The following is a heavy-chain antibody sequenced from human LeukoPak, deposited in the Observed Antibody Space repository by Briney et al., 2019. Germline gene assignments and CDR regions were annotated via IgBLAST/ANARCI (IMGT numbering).Heavy chain of an antibody. CDR1: GGSISSYY. CDR3: AREGPTAMEDAFAFDI. J-gene: IGHJ3*02. CDR2: IYYSGST. Sequence: PSETLSLTCTVSGGSISSYYWSWIRQPPGKGLEWIGYIYYSGSTNYNPSLKSRVTISVDTSKNQFSLKLSSVTAADTAVYYCAREGPTAMEDAFAFDIWGQGTMVTVSS. V-gene: IGHV4-59*01. D-gene: IGHD5-18*01.